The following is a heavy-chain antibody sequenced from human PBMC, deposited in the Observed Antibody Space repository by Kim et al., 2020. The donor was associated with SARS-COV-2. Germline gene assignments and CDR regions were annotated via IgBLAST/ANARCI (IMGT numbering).Heavy chain of an antibody. Sequence: NTSLKSRVTISVDTSKNQFSLKLSSVAAADTAVYYCARAMNYYGSGWFDPWGQGTLVTVSS. J-gene: IGHJ5*02. CDR3: ARAMNYYGSGWFDP. D-gene: IGHD3-10*01. V-gene: IGHV4-30-2*05.